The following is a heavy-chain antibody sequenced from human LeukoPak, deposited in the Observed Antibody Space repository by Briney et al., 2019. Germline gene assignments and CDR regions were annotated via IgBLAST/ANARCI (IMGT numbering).Heavy chain of an antibody. D-gene: IGHD3-3*01. CDR3: AKDSKHDFWSGFYGMDV. CDR2: ISYDGSNK. J-gene: IGHJ6*02. Sequence: GKSLRLSCAASGFTFSDYGMHWVRQAPGKGLEWVAVISYDGSNKYYADSVKGRFTISRDNSKNTLYLQMNSLRAEDTAVYYCAKDSKHDFWSGFYGMDVWGQGTTVTVSS. V-gene: IGHV3-30*18. CDR1: GFTFSDYG.